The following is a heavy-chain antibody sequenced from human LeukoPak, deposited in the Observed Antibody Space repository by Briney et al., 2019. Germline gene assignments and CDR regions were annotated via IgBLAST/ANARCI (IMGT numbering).Heavy chain of an antibody. CDR1: ASTFSRAY. J-gene: IGHJ4*02. V-gene: IGHV3-7*01. CDR3: VIDRGAR. Sequence: GGSLRLSCAASASTFSRAYMGWVRQAPGKGLGWVALMRLAGRVTYYMESVKGRVTISRDNTTNLLYLHRNNLRAEDTAVYSCVIDRGARWGQGTLVTVSS. CDR2: MRLAGRVT.